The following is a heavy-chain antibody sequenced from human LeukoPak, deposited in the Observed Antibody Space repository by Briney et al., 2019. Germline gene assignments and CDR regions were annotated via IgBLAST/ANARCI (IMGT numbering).Heavy chain of an antibody. D-gene: IGHD2-15*01. CDR3: AKDSKPYIVVVVAATRGWFDP. J-gene: IGHJ5*02. CDR1: GFTFSSYG. Sequence: GGSLRLSCAASGFTFSSYGMHWVRQAPGKGLEWVAVISYDGSNKYYADSVKGRFTISRDNSKNTLYLQMNSLRAEDTAVYYCAKDSKPYIVVVVAATRGWFDPWGQGTLVTVSS. V-gene: IGHV3-30*18. CDR2: ISYDGSNK.